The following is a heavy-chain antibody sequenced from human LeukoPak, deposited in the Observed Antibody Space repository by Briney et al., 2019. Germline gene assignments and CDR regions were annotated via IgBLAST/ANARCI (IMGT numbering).Heavy chain of an antibody. CDR2: INPNSGGT. J-gene: IGHJ4*02. CDR1: GYTFTGYY. Sequence: ASVKVSCKASGYTFTGYYMHWVRQAPGQGLEWMGWINPNSGGTNYAQRFQGRVTMTRDTSISTAYMELSRLRSDDTAVYYCARVRGNYYDSSGYGYWGQGTLVTVSS. CDR3: ARVRGNYYDSSGYGY. V-gene: IGHV1-2*02. D-gene: IGHD3-22*01.